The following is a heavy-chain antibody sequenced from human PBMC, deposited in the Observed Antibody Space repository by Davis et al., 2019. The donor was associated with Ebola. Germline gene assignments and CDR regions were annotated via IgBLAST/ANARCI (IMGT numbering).Heavy chain of an antibody. V-gene: IGHV4-59*08. J-gene: IGHJ4*02. CDR2: VHYSGST. CDR1: GDSISTYY. D-gene: IGHD6-6*01. CDR3: ARHRPGMGYFDY. Sequence: PSETLSLTFTVPGDSISTYYWNWIRQPPGKGLELIGYVHYSGSTNYNPSLRGRTTISLHTSKNQFSLTLTSVTAADTAVYYCARHRPGMGYFDYWGQGTLVSVSS.